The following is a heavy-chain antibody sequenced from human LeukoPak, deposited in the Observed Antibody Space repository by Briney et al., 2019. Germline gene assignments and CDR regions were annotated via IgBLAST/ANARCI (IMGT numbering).Heavy chain of an antibody. Sequence: PGGSLTLSCAPSGFAFSTYGMHWVRQAPGKGLEWLAVISYDGSNKNYADSVKGRFTISRDNSKNTLYLQMNSLRAEDTAMYYCAKDLAWNFCVDYWGQGTLVTVSS. CDR2: ISYDGSNK. CDR1: GFAFSTYG. J-gene: IGHJ4*02. V-gene: IGHV3-30*18. D-gene: IGHD1-7*01. CDR3: AKDLAWNFCVDY.